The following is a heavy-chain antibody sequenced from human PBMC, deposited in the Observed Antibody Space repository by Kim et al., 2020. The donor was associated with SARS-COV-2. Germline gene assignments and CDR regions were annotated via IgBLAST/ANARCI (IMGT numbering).Heavy chain of an antibody. Sequence: GGSLRLSCAASGFTFSSYSMNWVRQAPGKGLEWVSSISSSSSYIYYADSVKGRFTISRDNAKNSLYLQMNSLRAEDTAVYYCARDYYDSSGYYYVGLDYWGQGTLVTVSS. D-gene: IGHD3-22*01. CDR1: GFTFSSYS. CDR3: ARDYYDSSGYYYVGLDY. V-gene: IGHV3-21*01. CDR2: ISSSSSYI. J-gene: IGHJ4*02.